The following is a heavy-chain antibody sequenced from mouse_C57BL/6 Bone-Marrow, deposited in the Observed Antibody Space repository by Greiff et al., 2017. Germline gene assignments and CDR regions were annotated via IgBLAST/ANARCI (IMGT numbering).Heavy chain of an antibody. CDR3: ARSGLMYYYGSRYFDV. Sequence: QVQLKQPGAELVKPGASVKLSCKASGYTFTSYWMQWVKQRPGQGLEWIGEIDPSDSYTNYNQKFKGKATLTVDTSSSTAYMQLSSLTSEDSAVYYCARSGLMYYYGSRYFDVWGTGTTVTVSS. CDR1: GYTFTSYW. CDR2: IDPSDSYT. V-gene: IGHV1-50*01. J-gene: IGHJ1*03. D-gene: IGHD1-1*01.